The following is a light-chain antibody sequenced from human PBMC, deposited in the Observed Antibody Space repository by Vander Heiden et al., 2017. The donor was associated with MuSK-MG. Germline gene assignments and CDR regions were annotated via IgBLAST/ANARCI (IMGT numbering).Light chain of an antibody. J-gene: IGKJ1*01. CDR2: EGS. Sequence: DVVMTQTPLSLSVTPGQPASISCKSSQSLLHSDGKNHLNWYLQKPGQPPQLLIYEGSNRGAGVSDRCSGSGSETDFTLKISRVEAEDVGVYYCRHRIQLPWTFGQGTKVXIK. CDR3: RHRIQLPWT. V-gene: IGKV2D-29*01. CDR1: QSLLHSDGKNH.